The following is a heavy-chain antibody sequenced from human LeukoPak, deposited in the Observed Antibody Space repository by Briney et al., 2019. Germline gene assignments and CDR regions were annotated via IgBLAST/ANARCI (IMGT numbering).Heavy chain of an antibody. Sequence: PGGSLRLSCAASGFTFSSYAMSWVRQAPGKGLEWLSYISNTGSAKYYAGSVKGRFTISRDIANNSLSLQMNNLRAEDTAVYYCARDGRPSGYGGYYFDSWGQGTLVTVSS. V-gene: IGHV3-48*04. CDR1: GFTFSSYA. D-gene: IGHD4-23*01. CDR3: ARDGRPSGYGGYYFDS. CDR2: ISNTGSAK. J-gene: IGHJ4*02.